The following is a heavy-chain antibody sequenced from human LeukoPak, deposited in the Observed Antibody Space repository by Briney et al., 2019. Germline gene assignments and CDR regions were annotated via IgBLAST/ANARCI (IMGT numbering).Heavy chain of an antibody. V-gene: IGHV3-15*04. CDR1: GLTVTNAW. D-gene: IGHD2-21*01. J-gene: IGHJ4*02. CDR3: ITPLPYSAQ. Sequence: GGPLRLSCAASGLTVTNAWMNWVRQAPGKGLEWVGRIASKTDGGTTDYAAPVKGRFSISRDDSKNMLYLQMNSLKTEDTAVYYCITPLPYSAQGGQGTLVTVSS. CDR2: IASKTDGGTT.